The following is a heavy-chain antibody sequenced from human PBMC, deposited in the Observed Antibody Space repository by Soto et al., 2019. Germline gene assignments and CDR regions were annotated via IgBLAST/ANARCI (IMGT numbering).Heavy chain of an antibody. CDR1: GGSISYYF. CDR2: IYYSGST. J-gene: IGHJ4*02. V-gene: IGHV4-59*08. CDR3: ARQVGGWAPWYFDY. Sequence: NPSLTCALSGGSISYYFWSWIRQPPGKGLEWIGNIYYSGSTNYNPSLKSRVTISVDTSKNQFSLKLSSVTAADTAVYYCARQVGGWAPWYFDYWGQGTLVTVSS. D-gene: IGHD6-19*01.